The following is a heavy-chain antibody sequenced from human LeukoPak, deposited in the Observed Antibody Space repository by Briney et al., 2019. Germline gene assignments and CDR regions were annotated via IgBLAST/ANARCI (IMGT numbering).Heavy chain of an antibody. V-gene: IGHV3-23*01. D-gene: IGHD4-17*01. Sequence: GGSLRLSCVASGFTFSSYAMSWVRQAPGKGLEWVSGISGSGGSTYYADSVKGRITISRDNSKNTLYLQMNSLRAEDTALYYCAREGDYGDYVAWGQGTLVTVSS. CDR2: ISGSGGST. CDR3: AREGDYGDYVA. CDR1: GFTFSSYA. J-gene: IGHJ1*01.